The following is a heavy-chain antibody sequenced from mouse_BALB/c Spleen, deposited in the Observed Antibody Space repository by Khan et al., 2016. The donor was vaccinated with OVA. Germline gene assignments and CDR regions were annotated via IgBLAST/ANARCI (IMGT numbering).Heavy chain of an antibody. D-gene: IGHD2-14*01. CDR3: ARAYYRYDGYYAMDY. CDR1: GFSLSRYN. Sequence: QVQLKQSGPGLVAPSQSLSITCTVSGFSLSRYNIHWVRQPPGKGLEWLGMIWGGGGTDYNSTLKIRLSISKDNSKSQVFLKMNSLQTDDTAIYFCARAYYRYDGYYAMDYWGQGPSVTGSS. V-gene: IGHV2-6-4*01. J-gene: IGHJ4*01. CDR2: IWGGGGT.